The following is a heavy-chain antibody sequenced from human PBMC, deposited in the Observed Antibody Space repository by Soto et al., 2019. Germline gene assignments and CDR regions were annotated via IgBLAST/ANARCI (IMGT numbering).Heavy chain of an antibody. CDR1: GFTFTTYW. CDR2: ISSDGSTS. D-gene: IGHD1-26*01. CDR3: ARARGESYPYFDY. V-gene: IGHV3-74*03. J-gene: IGHJ4*02. Sequence: GGSLRLSCAASGFTFTTYWMHWVRQAPGKGLTWVSQISSDGSTSTYADSLKGRFTISRDNAKKTLYLQMNSLTAEDTAVYSCARARGESYPYFDYWGQGALVTV.